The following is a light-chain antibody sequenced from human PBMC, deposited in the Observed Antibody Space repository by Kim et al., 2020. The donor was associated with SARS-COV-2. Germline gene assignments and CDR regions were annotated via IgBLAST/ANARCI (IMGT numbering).Light chain of an antibody. J-gene: IGKJ1*01. CDR1: QTINTW. V-gene: IGKV1-5*01. Sequence: IPMTQSPSTLSASVGDRVTITCRASQTINTWLAWYHQKPGKAPKLLIHNASILEGGVPSRFSGSGSGTQFSLTISSLQPDDSATYYCQQYNSYSWTFGQGTKLEIK. CDR3: QQYNSYSWT. CDR2: NAS.